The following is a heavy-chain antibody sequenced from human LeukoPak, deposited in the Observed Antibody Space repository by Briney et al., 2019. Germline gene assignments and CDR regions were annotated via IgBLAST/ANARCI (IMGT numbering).Heavy chain of an antibody. D-gene: IGHD3-10*01. V-gene: IGHV3-33*06. Sequence: GTSLRLSCVASGFTFSSHGMHWVRQAPGKGLEWVAVLWYDGSNKYYGDSVKGRFTISRDTSRNTLYLQMNSLRVEDTAVYFCAKGAYFSGSYGFAFDYWGQGTLVTVSS. CDR2: LWYDGSNK. CDR3: AKGAYFSGSYGFAFDY. CDR1: GFTFSSHG. J-gene: IGHJ4*02.